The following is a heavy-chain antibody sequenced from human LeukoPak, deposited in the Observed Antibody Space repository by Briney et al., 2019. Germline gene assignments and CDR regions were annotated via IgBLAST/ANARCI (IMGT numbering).Heavy chain of an antibody. CDR1: GFNSSSYW. D-gene: IGHD1-1*01. J-gene: IGHJ4*02. CDR2: INPDGSHR. CDR3: ARLLGTSTTYDY. Sequence: PGGSLRLSCAASGFNSSSYWMSWVRQAPRKGLEWVASINPDGSHRYYLDSVMGRFTISRDDTKNSLYLQMYSLGAEDTAVYYCARLLGTSTTYDYWGQGTLVTVSS. V-gene: IGHV3-7*01.